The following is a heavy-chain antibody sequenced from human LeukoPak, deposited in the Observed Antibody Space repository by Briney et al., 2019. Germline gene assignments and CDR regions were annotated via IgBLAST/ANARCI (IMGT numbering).Heavy chain of an antibody. CDR1: GFTFSSYS. V-gene: IGHV3-21*01. D-gene: IGHD1-26*01. CDR3: ARDKIVGATHFDY. Sequence: GGSLRLSCAASGFTFSSYSMNWVRQAPGKGLEWVSSISSSSSYIYYADSVKGRFTISRDNAKNSLYLQMNSLRVEDTAVYYCARDKIVGATHFDYWGQGTLVTVSS. CDR2: ISSSSSYI. J-gene: IGHJ4*02.